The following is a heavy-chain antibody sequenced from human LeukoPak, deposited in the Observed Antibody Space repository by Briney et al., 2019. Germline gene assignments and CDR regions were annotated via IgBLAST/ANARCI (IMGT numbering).Heavy chain of an antibody. V-gene: IGHV4-34*01. D-gene: IGHD5-12*01. CDR3: ARGYSGYDYPYFDY. CDR2: INHSGST. Sequence: SETLSLTCAVYGGSFSGYYWSWIRQPPGKGLEWIGEINHSGSTNYNPSRKSRVTISVDTSKNQFSLKLSSVTAADTAVYYCARGYSGYDYPYFDYWGQGTLVTVSS. CDR1: GGSFSGYY. J-gene: IGHJ4*02.